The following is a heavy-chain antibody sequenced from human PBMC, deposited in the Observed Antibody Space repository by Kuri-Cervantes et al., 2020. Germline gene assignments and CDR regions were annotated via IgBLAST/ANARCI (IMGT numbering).Heavy chain of an antibody. Sequence: GESLKISCAASGFAFSSYSMDWVRQAPGKGLEWVAVISYDGSNKYYADSVKGRFTISRDNSKNTLYLQMNSLRAEDTAVYYCARDISSGWYGWFDPWGQGTLVTVSS. CDR2: ISYDGSNK. J-gene: IGHJ5*02. CDR3: ARDISSGWYGWFDP. CDR1: GFAFSSYS. D-gene: IGHD6-19*01. V-gene: IGHV3-30*03.